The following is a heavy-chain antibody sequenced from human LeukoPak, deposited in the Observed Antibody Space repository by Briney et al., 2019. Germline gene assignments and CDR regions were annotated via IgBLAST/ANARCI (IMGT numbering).Heavy chain of an antibody. D-gene: IGHD3-22*01. CDR3: ARETPGNYYDSSGYFDY. V-gene: IGHV3-30*01. J-gene: IGHJ4*02. CDR2: ISYDGSNK. Sequence: PGGSLRLSCAASGFTFSSYATHWVRQAPGKGLEWVAVISYDGSNKYYADSVKGRFTISRDNSKNTLYLQMNSLRAEDTAVYYCARETPGNYYDSSGYFDYWGQGTLVTVSS. CDR1: GFTFSSYA.